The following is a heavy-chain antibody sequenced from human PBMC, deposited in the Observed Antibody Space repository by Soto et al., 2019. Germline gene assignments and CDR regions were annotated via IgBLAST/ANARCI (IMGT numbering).Heavy chain of an antibody. CDR2: ISYSGST. Sequence: SETLSLTCTVSGDSVSSTTYYWSWIRQPPGKGLEWIASISYSGSTQYSLSLKSRVTISVDTSNNQVSLKLTSVTAADTAVYYCGRLSKGGTTYGYIDYWGQGNMVTVSS. D-gene: IGHD3-16*01. CDR3: GRLSKGGTTYGYIDY. CDR1: GDSVSSTTYY. V-gene: IGHV4-39*01. J-gene: IGHJ4*02.